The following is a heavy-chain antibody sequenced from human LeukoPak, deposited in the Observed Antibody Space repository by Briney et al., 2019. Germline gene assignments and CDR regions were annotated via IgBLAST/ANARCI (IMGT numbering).Heavy chain of an antibody. Sequence: SETLSLTCTLPDGSISSSTYYWCWIRQPPGNGLEWIGSIYYSGSSYYNLSLNSRVTISVYTSKNQFSLKLSSVTASDTGVYYCARWYWYFDLWGCGTLVVVSS. CDR3: ARWYWYFDL. CDR1: DGSISSSTYY. V-gene: IGHV4-39*01. CDR2: IYYSGSS. J-gene: IGHJ2*01.